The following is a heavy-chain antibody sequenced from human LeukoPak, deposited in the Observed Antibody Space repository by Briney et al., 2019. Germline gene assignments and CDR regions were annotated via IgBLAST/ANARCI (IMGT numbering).Heavy chain of an antibody. Sequence: SETLSLTCTVSGGSISSYYWSWIRQPPGKGLEWIGYIYYSGSTNYNPSLKSRVTMSVDTSKNQFSLKLSSVTAADTAVYYCARAKAARPGTGPTHAFDIWGQGTMVTVSS. CDR3: ARAKAARPGTGPTHAFDI. CDR2: IYYSGST. CDR1: GGSISSYY. J-gene: IGHJ3*02. V-gene: IGHV4-59*01. D-gene: IGHD6-6*01.